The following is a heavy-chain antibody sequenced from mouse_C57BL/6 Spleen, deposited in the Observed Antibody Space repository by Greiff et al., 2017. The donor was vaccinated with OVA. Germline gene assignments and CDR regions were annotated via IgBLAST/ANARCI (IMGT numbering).Heavy chain of an antibody. Sequence: QVQLKESGPELVKPGASVKISCKASGYAFSSSWMNWVKQRPGKGLEWIGRIYPGDGDTNYNGKFKGKATLTADKSSSTAYMQLSSLTSEDSAVYFCARDYYYGSSPRYFDVWGTGTTVTVSS. J-gene: IGHJ1*03. V-gene: IGHV1-82*01. CDR1: GYAFSSSW. D-gene: IGHD1-1*01. CDR2: IYPGDGDT. CDR3: ARDYYYGSSPRYFDV.